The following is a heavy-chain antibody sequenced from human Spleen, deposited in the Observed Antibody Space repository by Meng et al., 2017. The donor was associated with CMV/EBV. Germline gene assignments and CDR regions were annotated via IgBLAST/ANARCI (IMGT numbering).Heavy chain of an antibody. V-gene: IGHV4-34*01. CDR3: ARGPRTRFGERFDY. D-gene: IGHD3-10*02. Sequence: VRPKQSGPVFLTHSENLTSPCAGSVGSSVGDYRRWIRHTPGKGLELIGEINHSGSTNYNPSLKSRVTISVDTSKNQFSLKLSSVNAADTAVYYCARGPRTRFGERFDYWGQGTLVTVSS. CDR1: VGSSVGDY. J-gene: IGHJ4*02. CDR2: INHSGST.